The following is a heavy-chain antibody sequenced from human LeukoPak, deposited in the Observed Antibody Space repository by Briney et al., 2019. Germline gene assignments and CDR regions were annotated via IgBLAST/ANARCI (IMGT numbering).Heavy chain of an antibody. V-gene: IGHV3-48*03. D-gene: IGHD3-10*01. CDR1: GFTFSSYE. Sequence: GGSLRLSYAASGFTFSSYEMNWVRQAPGKGLEWVSYISSSGSTIYYADSVKSRFTISRDNAKNSLYLQMNSLRAEDTAVYYCARDADYYGSGSYDYFDYWGQGTLVTVSS. CDR2: ISSSGSTI. CDR3: ARDADYYGSGSYDYFDY. J-gene: IGHJ4*02.